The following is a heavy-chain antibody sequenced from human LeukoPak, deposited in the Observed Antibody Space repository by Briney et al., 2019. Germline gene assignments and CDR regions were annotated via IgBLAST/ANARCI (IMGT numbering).Heavy chain of an antibody. J-gene: IGHJ4*02. CDR2: INPNSGGT. D-gene: IGHD6-6*01. CDR3: ARDLLVGSSSLFDY. CDR1: GYTFTGYY. V-gene: IGHV1-2*02. Sequence: VASVKVSCKASGYTFTGYYMHWVRQAPGQGLEWMGWINPNSGGTNYAQKFQGRVTMTRDTSISTAYVELSRLRSDDTAVYYCARDLLVGSSSLFDYWGQGTLVTVSS.